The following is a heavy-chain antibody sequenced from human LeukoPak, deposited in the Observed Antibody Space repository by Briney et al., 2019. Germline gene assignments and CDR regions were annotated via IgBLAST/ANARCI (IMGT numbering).Heavy chain of an antibody. J-gene: IGHJ5*02. D-gene: IGHD3-3*01. V-gene: IGHV1-24*01. CDR3: ATRRFLEWQNWFDP. Sequence: GFDPEAGETIYAHNFQGRVTMTEDTSTDTAYMELSSLRSEDTAVYYCATRRFLEWQNWFDPWGQGTLVTVSS. CDR2: FDPEAGET.